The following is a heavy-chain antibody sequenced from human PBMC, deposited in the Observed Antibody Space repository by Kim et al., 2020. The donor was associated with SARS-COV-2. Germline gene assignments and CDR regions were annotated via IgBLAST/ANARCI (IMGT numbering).Heavy chain of an antibody. V-gene: IGHV1-69*13. CDR3: ARGRGITIFGVVTNYWYFDL. CDR2: IIPIFGTA. CDR1: GGTFSSYA. D-gene: IGHD3-3*01. J-gene: IGHJ2*01. Sequence: SVKVSCKASGGTFSSYAISWVRQAPGQGLEWMGGIIPIFGTANYAQKFQGRVTITADESTSTAYMELSSLRSEDTAVYYCARGRGITIFGVVTNYWYFDLWGRGTLVTVSS.